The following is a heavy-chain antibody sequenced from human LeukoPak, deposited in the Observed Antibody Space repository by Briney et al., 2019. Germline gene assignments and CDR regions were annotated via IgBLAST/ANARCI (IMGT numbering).Heavy chain of an antibody. CDR1: GYTFTSYD. CDR2: MNPNSGNT. CDR3: AKDLGLWFGELFTPLDY. J-gene: IGHJ4*02. Sequence: ASVKVSCKASGYTFTSYDINWVRQATGQGLEWMGWMNPNSGNTGYAQKFQGRVTMTRDISISTAYMELSSLTSEDTAVYYCAKDLGLWFGELFTPLDYWGQGTLVTVSS. D-gene: IGHD3-10*01. V-gene: IGHV1-8*01.